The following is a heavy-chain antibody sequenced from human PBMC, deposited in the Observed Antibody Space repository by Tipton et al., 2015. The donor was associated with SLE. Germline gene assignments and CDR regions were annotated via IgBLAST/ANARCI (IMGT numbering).Heavy chain of an antibody. V-gene: IGHV3-23*03. CDR2: VYSAART. Sequence: SLRLSCTASGFTFRSSAMTWVRQAPGKGPEWVSIVYSAARTHYSDSVRGRFIISRDDSKNTLHLEMENLRPEDTARYYCAKGGAGGLYFDSWGQGTLVTVSS. CDR3: AKGGAGGLYFDS. D-gene: IGHD1-26*01. J-gene: IGHJ4*02. CDR1: GFTFRSSA.